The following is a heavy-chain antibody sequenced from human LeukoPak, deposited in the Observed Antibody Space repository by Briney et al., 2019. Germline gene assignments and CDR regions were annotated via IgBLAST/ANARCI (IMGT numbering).Heavy chain of an antibody. Sequence: SQTLSLTCTVSGGSISSGGYYWSWIRQHPGKCLEWIGYIYYSGSTYYNPSLKSRVTISVDTSKNQFSLKLSSVTAADTAVYYCARDTLRYFDLWGRGTLVTVSS. CDR1: GGSISSGGYY. CDR3: ARDTLRYFDL. J-gene: IGHJ2*01. CDR2: IYYSGST. V-gene: IGHV4-31*03.